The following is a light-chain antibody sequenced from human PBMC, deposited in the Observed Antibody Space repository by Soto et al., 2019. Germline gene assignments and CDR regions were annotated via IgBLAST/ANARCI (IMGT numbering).Light chain of an antibody. V-gene: IGKV3-15*01. CDR2: GAS. Sequence: EIVMTQSPATLSVSPGERATLSCRASQSVSSNLAWYQQKPDQAPRLLIHGASTRAAGTPARFSGSGSGTEFTLTISSLQSEDFAIYYCQQYNEWPPWTFGQGTKVDX. J-gene: IGKJ1*01. CDR3: QQYNEWPPWT. CDR1: QSVSSN.